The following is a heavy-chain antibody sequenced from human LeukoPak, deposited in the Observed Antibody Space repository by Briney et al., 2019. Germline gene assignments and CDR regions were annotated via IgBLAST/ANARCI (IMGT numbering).Heavy chain of an antibody. J-gene: IGHJ5*02. CDR1: GYTFTGYY. CDR3: AREPGVEGIVVVTGPVNWFDP. V-gene: IGHV1-2*02. D-gene: IGHD3-22*01. Sequence: GASVKVSCKASGYTFTGYYMHWVRQAPGQGLEWMGWINPNSGGTNYAQKFQGRVTMTRDTSISTAYMELSRLRSDDTAVYYCAREPGVEGIVVVTGPVNWFDPWGQGTLVTVSS. CDR2: INPNSGGT.